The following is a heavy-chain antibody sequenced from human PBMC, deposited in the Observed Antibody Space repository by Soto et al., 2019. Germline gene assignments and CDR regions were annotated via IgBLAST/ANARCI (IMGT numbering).Heavy chain of an antibody. CDR1: GFTFSSYS. Sequence: RRLSCAASGFTFSSYSMNWVRQAPGKGLEWVSSISSSSSYIYYADSVKGRFTISRDNAKNSLYLQMNSLRAEDTAVYYCAGGSASGWYGDYWGQGTLVTVSS. CDR3: AGGSASGWYGDY. J-gene: IGHJ4*02. CDR2: ISSSSSYI. V-gene: IGHV3-21*01. D-gene: IGHD6-19*01.